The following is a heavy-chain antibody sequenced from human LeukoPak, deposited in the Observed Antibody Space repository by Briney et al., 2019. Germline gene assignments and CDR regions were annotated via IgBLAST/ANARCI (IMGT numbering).Heavy chain of an antibody. D-gene: IGHD6-13*01. CDR1: GGSISDHY. CDR2: IYTGGST. V-gene: IGHV4-4*07. Sequence: SETLSLTCTVSGGSISDHYWSWIRQPAGKGLEWIGRIYTGGSTNYNPSLKSRVTMSVDTSKNQFSLKLSSVTAADTAVYYCARSLSIAAAGTFQHWGQGTLVTVSS. CDR3: ARSLSIAAAGTFQH. J-gene: IGHJ1*01.